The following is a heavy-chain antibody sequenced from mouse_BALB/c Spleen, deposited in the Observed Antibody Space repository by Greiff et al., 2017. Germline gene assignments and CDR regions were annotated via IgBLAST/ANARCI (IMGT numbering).Heavy chain of an antibody. V-gene: IGHV14-1*02. CDR3: VQGSFAY. J-gene: IGHJ3*01. Sequence: VQLKESGAELVRPGALVKLSCKASGFNIKDYYMHWVKQRPEQGLEWIGWIDPENGNTIYDPKFQGKASITADTSSNTAYLQLSSLTSEDTAVYYCVQGSFAYWGQGTLVTVSA. CDR1: GFNIKDYY. D-gene: IGHD1-1*01. CDR2: IDPENGNT.